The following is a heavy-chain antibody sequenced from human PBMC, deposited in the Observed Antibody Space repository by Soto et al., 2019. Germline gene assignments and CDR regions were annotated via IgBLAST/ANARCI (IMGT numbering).Heavy chain of an antibody. Sequence: SETLSLTCTVSGGSISSGGYYWSWIRQHPGKGLEWIGYIYYSGSTYYNPSLKSRVTISVDTSKNQFSLKLSSVTAADTAVYYCARGSYYYDSSGYYHYWGKEPLVTVP. J-gene: IGHJ4*02. CDR2: IYYSGST. D-gene: IGHD3-22*01. CDR1: GGSISSGGYY. CDR3: ARGSYYYDSSGYYHY. V-gene: IGHV4-31*03.